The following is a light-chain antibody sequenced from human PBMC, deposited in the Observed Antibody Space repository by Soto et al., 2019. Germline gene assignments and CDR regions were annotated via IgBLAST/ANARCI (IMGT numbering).Light chain of an antibody. V-gene: IGLV2-14*01. CDR3: SSYTSRSTLV. CDR1: SSDVGGYNY. J-gene: IGLJ1*01. Sequence: QSVLTQPAPVSGSPGQSITISCTGTSSDVGGYNYVSWYQQHPGKAPKLMIYDVSNRPSGVSNRFSGSKSGNTASLTISGLQAEDEADYYCSSYTSRSTLVFGPGTKVTVL. CDR2: DVS.